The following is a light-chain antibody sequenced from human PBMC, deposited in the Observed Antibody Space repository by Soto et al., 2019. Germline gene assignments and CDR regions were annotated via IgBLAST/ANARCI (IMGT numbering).Light chain of an antibody. J-gene: IGKJ1*01. V-gene: IGKV3-15*01. CDR1: QSVSSD. Sequence: VVTQSPATLSVFPGETDTLSCMARQSVSSDLAWYQQRPGQAPRLLIYGASTRATGIPARFRGSGSGTEFRLPISSLQSEDFATYYCQQYNTWHPKLAFGRGTKVEIK. CDR2: GAS. CDR3: QQYNTWHPKLA.